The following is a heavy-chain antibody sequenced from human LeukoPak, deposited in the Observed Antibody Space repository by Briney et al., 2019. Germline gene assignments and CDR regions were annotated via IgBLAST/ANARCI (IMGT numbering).Heavy chain of an antibody. V-gene: IGHV4-61*01. J-gene: IGHJ4*02. CDR3: ARDSRGYYDSSGYFDH. CDR1: GDXVSSDSYY. CDR2: IYYSGTT. Sequence: SETLSLTCSVSGDXVSSDSYYWSWIRQPPGKGLEWIGYIYYSGTTKQNPSLKSRVTLSVDTSKNQLYLKLNSVTAADTAVYYCARDSRGYYDSSGYFDHWGQGTLVTVS. D-gene: IGHD3-22*01.